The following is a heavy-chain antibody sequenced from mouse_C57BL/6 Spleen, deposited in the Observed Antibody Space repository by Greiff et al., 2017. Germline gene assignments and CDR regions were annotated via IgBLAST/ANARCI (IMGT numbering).Heavy chain of an antibody. V-gene: IGHV1-22*01. D-gene: IGHD1-1*01. CDR2: INPNNGGT. CDR1: GYTFTDYN. Sequence: DVQLQESGPELVKPGASVKMSCKASGYTFTDYNMHWVKQSHGKSLEWIGYINPNNGGTSYNQKFKGKATLTVNKSSSTAYMELRSLTSEDSAVYYCARWGYYGSSLGYFDVWGTGTTVTVSS. J-gene: IGHJ1*03. CDR3: ARWGYYGSSLGYFDV.